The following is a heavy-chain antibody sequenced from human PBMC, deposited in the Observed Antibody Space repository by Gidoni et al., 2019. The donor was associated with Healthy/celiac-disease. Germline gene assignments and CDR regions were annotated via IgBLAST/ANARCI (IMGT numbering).Heavy chain of an antibody. CDR1: GFTFSSYS. CDR2: ISSSSSYI. D-gene: IGHD6-13*01. V-gene: IGHV3-21*01. J-gene: IGHJ4*02. CDR3: ARDRLAAAGFDY. Sequence: EVQLVESGGGLVKPGGSLRLSCAASGFTFSSYSMNWVRQAPGKGLEWVSSISSSSSYIYYADSVKGRFTISRDNAKNSLYLQMNSLRAEDTAVYYCARDRLAAAGFDYWGQGTLVTVSS.